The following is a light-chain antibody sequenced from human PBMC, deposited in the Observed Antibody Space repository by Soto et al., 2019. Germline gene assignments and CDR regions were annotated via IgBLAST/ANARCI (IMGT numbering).Light chain of an antibody. J-gene: IGLJ2*01. Sequence: QCALTQPASVSGSPGQSITISCTGTSSDVGGYKYVYWYQQHPGKAPKLMIFEVSYRPSGVSNRFSGSKSGNTASLTISGLQAEDEADYYCSSYTSSSTLVFGGGTKLTVL. V-gene: IGLV2-14*01. CDR1: SSDVGGYKY. CDR2: EVS. CDR3: SSYTSSSTLV.